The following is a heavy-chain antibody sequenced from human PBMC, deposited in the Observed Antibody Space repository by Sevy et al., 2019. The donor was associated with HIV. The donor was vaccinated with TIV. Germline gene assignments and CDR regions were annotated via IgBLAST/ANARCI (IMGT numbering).Heavy chain of an antibody. V-gene: IGHV3-72*01. CDR3: VRGPNCGVGGCQQISPYCLDV. J-gene: IGHJ6*03. CDR1: GFTFSDHY. Sequence: GGSLRLSCAASGFTFSDHYVDWVRQAPGKGLEWVGRIRNRPNSYTTEYAASVEGRFTISRDDSKNSLYLQMNSLKTEDSAEYYCVRGPNCGVGGCQQISPYCLDVWGKGATVTVSS. CDR2: IRNRPNSYTT. D-gene: IGHD2-21*01.